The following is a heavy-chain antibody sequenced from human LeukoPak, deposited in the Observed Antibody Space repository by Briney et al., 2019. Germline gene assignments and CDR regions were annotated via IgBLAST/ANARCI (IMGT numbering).Heavy chain of an antibody. CDR3: VKARAAVVEAAINY. CDR1: GFNFSNYA. J-gene: IGHJ4*02. D-gene: IGHD2-15*01. Sequence: GGSLRLSCAASGFNFSNYAMTWVRQAPGKGLEWVSTVNSNDRPYYADSVKGRFTISRDNSKNTLYLQMNTLRVEDTALYYCVKARAAVVEAAINYWGQGILVTVSP. CDR2: VNSNDRP. V-gene: IGHV3-23*01.